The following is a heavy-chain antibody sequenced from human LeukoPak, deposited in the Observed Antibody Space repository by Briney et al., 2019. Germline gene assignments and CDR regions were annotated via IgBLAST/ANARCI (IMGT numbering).Heavy chain of an antibody. D-gene: IGHD6-13*01. CDR3: ARDVGSSWYTFDY. CDR1: GFTFSSYS. V-gene: IGHV3-21*01. Sequence: GGSLRLSCAASGFTFSSYSMNWVRQAPGKGLEWVSSISSSSSYIYYADSVKGRFTISRDNAKNSLYLQMNSLRAEDTAVYYCARDVGSSWYTFDYWGQGTLVTVSS. J-gene: IGHJ4*02. CDR2: ISSSSSYI.